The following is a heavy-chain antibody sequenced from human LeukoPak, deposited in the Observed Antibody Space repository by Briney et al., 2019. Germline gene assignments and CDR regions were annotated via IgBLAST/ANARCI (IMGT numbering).Heavy chain of an antibody. CDR1: GFTFSSYG. Sequence: GGSVRLSCAASGFTFSSYGMHRVRQAPGKGLEWVAVISYDGSNKYYADSVKGRFTISRDNSKNTLYLQMNTLRVEDTAVYYCAKEKYRGYRYGSGDYWGQGTLVTVSS. CDR3: AKEKYRGYRYGSGDY. J-gene: IGHJ4*02. CDR2: ISYDGSNK. V-gene: IGHV3-30*18. D-gene: IGHD5-18*01.